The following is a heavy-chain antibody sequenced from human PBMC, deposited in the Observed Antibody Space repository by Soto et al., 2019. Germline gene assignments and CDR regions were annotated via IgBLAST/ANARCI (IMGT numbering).Heavy chain of an antibody. Sequence: GGSLRLSCSASGLTFSSYEMNWVRQAPGKGLEWVSYISRSGSTIYYADSVKGRVTISRDNAKNSLYLQMNSLRAEDTAVYYCARDGRIRRPDWYFDLWGSGTLVPVSS. J-gene: IGHJ2*01. CDR3: ARDGRIRRPDWYFDL. CDR1: GLTFSSYE. V-gene: IGHV3-48*03. CDR2: ISRSGSTI. D-gene: IGHD2-15*01.